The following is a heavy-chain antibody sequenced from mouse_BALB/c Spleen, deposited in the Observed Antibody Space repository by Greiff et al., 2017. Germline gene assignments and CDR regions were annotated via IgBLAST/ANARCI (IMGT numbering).Heavy chain of an antibody. CDR2: IRLKSNNYAT. V-gene: IGHV6-6*02. CDR3: TTAYYGSDY. J-gene: IGHJ2*01. Sequence: EVKVVESGGGLVQPGGSMKLSCVASGFTFSNYWMNWVRQSPEKGLEWVAEIRLKSNNYATHYAESVKGRFTISRDDSKSSVYLQMNNLRAEDTGIYYCTTAYYGSDYWGQGTTLTVSS. CDR1: GFTFSNYW. D-gene: IGHD1-1*01.